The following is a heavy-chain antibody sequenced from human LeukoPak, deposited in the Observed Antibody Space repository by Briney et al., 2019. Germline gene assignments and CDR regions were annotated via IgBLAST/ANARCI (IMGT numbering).Heavy chain of an antibody. CDR1: GGSTSSYY. J-gene: IGHJ4*02. D-gene: IGHD6-19*01. Sequence: SETLSLTCTVSGGSTSSYYWTWIRQPPEKGLEWIGYIYYSGSTRYNPSLESRVTISVDTSKNQFSLKLSSVTAADTAVYYCARHRYSSGWSDYDYWGQGILVTVSS. CDR3: ARHRYSSGWSDYDY. V-gene: IGHV4-59*08. CDR2: IYYSGST.